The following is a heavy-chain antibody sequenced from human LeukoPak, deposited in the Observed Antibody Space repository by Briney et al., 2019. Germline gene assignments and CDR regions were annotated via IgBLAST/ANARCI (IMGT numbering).Heavy chain of an antibody. CDR3: AKGHIVVVVAAQVGLDY. CDR1: GFTFSSYA. D-gene: IGHD2-15*01. CDR2: ISGSGGST. V-gene: IGHV3-23*01. Sequence: GGSLRLSCAASGFTFSSYAMSWVRQAPGKGLEWVSAISGSGGSTYYADSVKGRFTISRDNSKNTLYLQMNSLRAEDTAVYYCAKGHIVVVVAAQVGLDYWGQGTLVTVSS. J-gene: IGHJ4*02.